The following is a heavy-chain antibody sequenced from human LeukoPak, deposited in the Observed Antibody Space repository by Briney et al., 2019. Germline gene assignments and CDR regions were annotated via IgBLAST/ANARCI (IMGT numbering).Heavy chain of an antibody. Sequence: KPSETPSLTCAVSGGSISSGGYSWSWIRQPPGKGLEWIGYIYHSGSTYYNPSLKSRVTISVDRSKNQFSLKLSSVAAADTAVYYCARAGYGTIDYWGQGTLVTVSS. CDR3: ARAGYGTIDY. J-gene: IGHJ4*02. V-gene: IGHV4-30-2*01. CDR2: IYHSGST. CDR1: GGSISSGGYS. D-gene: IGHD5-18*01.